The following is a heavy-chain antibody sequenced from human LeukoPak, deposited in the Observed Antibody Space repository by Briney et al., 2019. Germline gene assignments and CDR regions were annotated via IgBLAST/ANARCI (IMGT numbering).Heavy chain of an antibody. D-gene: IGHD5-18*01. CDR1: GFTFSSYW. CDR3: ARDLSGVTGYTYGRGIDY. Sequence: GGSLRLSCAASGFTFSSYWMSWVRQAPGKGLEWVANIKKDGSEKYYVDAVKGRFTISGDNAKTSLYLQMNSLRAEDTAVYYCARDLSGVTGYTYGRGIDYWGQGTLVTVSS. CDR2: IKKDGSEK. J-gene: IGHJ4*02. V-gene: IGHV3-7*01.